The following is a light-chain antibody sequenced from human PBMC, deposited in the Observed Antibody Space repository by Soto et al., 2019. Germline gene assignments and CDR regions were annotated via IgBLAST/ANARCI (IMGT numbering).Light chain of an antibody. CDR1: QSFSSN. CDR2: GAS. CDR3: QQYNNWPAWT. V-gene: IGKV3-15*01. J-gene: IGKJ1*01. Sequence: EIVMTQSPATLSVSPGERATLSCRASQSFSSNLAWYQQKPGQAPRLLIYGASTRATGISARFSGSGSGIEFTLTISSLQSEDFAVYYCQQYNNWPAWTFGQGTKV.